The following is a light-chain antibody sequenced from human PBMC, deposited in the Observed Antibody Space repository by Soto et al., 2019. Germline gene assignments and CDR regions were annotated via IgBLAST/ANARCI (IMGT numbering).Light chain of an antibody. J-gene: IGKJ1*01. Sequence: EIVMTQSPATLSVSPGERATLSRRASQTLSSTFLAWYQQRRGQAPRILIYGASSRDTDIPHRFSGSGSGTEFTLTISRLQSEDFEVYYCQQYNNWPRTFGQGTKVDIK. V-gene: IGKV3D-15*01. CDR3: QQYNNWPRT. CDR1: QTLSST. CDR2: GAS.